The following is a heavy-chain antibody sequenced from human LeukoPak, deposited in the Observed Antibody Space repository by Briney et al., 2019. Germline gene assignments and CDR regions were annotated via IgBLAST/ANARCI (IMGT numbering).Heavy chain of an antibody. V-gene: IGHV1-18*04. J-gene: IGHJ4*02. CDR3: VRDGYGSGRGYFDY. Sequence: ASVKVSCKASGYTFTSYYMHWVRQAPGQGLEWMGWISAHDGNTKNAQKFQGRVTMTTDTSTSTAYMEVTSLRSDDTAFYYCVRDGYGSGRGYFDYWGQGTLVAVSS. CDR2: ISAHDGNT. D-gene: IGHD3-10*01. CDR1: GYTFTSYY.